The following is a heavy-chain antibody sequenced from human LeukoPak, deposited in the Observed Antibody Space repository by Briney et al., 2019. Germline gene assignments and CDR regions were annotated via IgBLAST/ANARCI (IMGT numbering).Heavy chain of an antibody. CDR2: IYYSGST. V-gene: IGHV4-39*01. D-gene: IGHD3-16*01. CDR3: ARRMYYDYVWGTRSTRSGFDY. CDR1: GGSISSSSHY. Sequence: PSETLSLTCTVSGGSISSSSHYWGWIRQPPGKGLEWIGSIYYSGSTYYNPSLKSRVTISVDTSKNQFSLKLSSVTAADTAVYYCARRMYYDYVWGTRSTRSGFDYWGQGTLVTVSS. J-gene: IGHJ4*02.